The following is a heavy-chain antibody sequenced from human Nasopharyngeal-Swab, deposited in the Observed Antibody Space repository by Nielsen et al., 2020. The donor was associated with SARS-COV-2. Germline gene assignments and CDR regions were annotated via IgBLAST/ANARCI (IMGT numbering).Heavy chain of an antibody. V-gene: IGHV3-23*01. CDR1: GVAFSNYA. Sequence: GGSLRLSCAASGVAFSNYAMSWVRQAPGKGLEWVSTVTSSGSSTYYADSVKGRFTISRDNSKNTLYLQMGSLRAEDTAVYYCALPTWALRSFDLLLHFWGQGTVVAVSS. CDR3: ALPTWALRSFDLLLHF. D-gene: IGHD3-9*01. CDR2: VTSSGSST. J-gene: IGHJ4*02.